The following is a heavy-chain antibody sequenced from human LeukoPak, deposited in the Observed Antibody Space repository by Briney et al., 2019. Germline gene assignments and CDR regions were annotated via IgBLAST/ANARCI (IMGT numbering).Heavy chain of an antibody. CDR3: ARGGDYGRPPYNWFDP. V-gene: IGHV1-69*04. Sequence: AASVKVSCKASGGTFSSYAISWVRQAPGQGLEWMGRIIPIIGIANYAQKFQGRVTITADKSTSTAYMELSSLRSEDTAVYYCARGGDYGRPPYNWFDPWGQGTLVTVSS. CDR1: GGTFSSYA. D-gene: IGHD4-17*01. CDR2: IIPIIGIA. J-gene: IGHJ5*02.